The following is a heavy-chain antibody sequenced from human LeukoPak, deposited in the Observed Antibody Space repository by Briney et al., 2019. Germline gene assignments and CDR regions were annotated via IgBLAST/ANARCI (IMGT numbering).Heavy chain of an antibody. CDR2: ISSSSSYI. CDR3: ARDWSSSWYGFDY. J-gene: IGHJ4*02. Sequence: PGGSLRLSCAASGFTFSSYSMNWVRQAPGKGLAWVSSISSSSSYIYYADSVKGRFTISRDNAKNSLYLQMNSLRAEDTAVYYCARDWSSSWYGFDYWGQGTLVTVSS. D-gene: IGHD6-13*01. V-gene: IGHV3-21*01. CDR1: GFTFSSYS.